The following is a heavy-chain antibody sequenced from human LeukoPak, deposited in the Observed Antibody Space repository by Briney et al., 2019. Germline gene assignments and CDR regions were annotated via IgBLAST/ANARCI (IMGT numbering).Heavy chain of an antibody. J-gene: IGHJ4*02. CDR3: ARDPRGPTGYDSPGRDTFDS. Sequence: GGSLRLSCTASGFTFDNFAMHWVRQAPGKGLEWVAVIFYDGTIYYYADSVKGRFTISRDNSKNTLYLQMRSLRPDDTAVYYCARDPRGPTGYDSPGRDTFDSWGQESLVAVSS. V-gene: IGHV3-30*04. CDR2: IFYDGTIY. CDR1: GFTFDNFA. D-gene: IGHD3-22*01.